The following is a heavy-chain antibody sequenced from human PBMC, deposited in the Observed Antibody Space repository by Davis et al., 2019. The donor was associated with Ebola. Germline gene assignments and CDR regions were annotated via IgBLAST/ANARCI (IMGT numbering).Heavy chain of an antibody. J-gene: IGHJ5*01. CDR2: FYYSGGT. Sequence: PSETLSLTCTVSGGSISSDGNYWSWIRQHPGKGLEWIGYFYYSGGTHYNPSLRSRLTITPDAFKNQFSLKLSSVTVADTAVYYCTRGDFWSGSVDSWGRGRLVIVSS. D-gene: IGHD3-3*01. CDR3: TRGDFWSGSVDS. CDR1: GGSISSDGNY. V-gene: IGHV4-31*03.